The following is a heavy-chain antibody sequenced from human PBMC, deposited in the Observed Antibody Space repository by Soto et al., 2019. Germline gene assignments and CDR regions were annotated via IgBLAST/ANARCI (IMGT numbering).Heavy chain of an antibody. CDR1: GFTFSDFW. CDR3: GRDEVRNGVGV. Sequence: GGSLRLSCEASGFTFSDFWMSWVRQAPGKGLEWVANIKGDGSEKRYVDSVRGRFTISRDNAKNSVYLQMNSLGADDTALYYCGRDEVRNGVGVWGQGIKVTVSS. CDR2: IKGDGSEK. V-gene: IGHV3-7*01. J-gene: IGHJ6*02.